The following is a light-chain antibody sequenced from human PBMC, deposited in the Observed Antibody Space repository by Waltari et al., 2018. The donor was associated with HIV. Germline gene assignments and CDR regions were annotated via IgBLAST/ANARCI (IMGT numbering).Light chain of an antibody. CDR2: GAS. J-gene: IGKJ1*01. V-gene: IGKV3-20*01. CDR3: QQYGSSPTWT. CDR1: QSVSSSY. Sequence: EIVLTQSPGTLSLSPGERATLSCMASQSVSSSYLAWYQQKPGQAPRLLIYGASSRATGIPDRFSGRGSGTEFNLTISRLEPEDFAMYFCQQYGSSPTWTFGQGTKVEIK.